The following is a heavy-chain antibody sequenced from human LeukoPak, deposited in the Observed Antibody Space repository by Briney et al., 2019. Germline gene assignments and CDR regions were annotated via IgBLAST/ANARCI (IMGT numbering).Heavy chain of an antibody. CDR3: ASYSSGWYSHHFDY. D-gene: IGHD6-19*01. CDR2: ISSSGSTI. J-gene: IGHJ4*02. CDR1: GFSFTFYS. Sequence: GGSLRLSCAASGFSFTFYSMNWVRQAPGKGLEWVSYISSSGSTIYYADSVKGRFTISRDNAKNSLYLQMNSLRAEDTAVYYCASYSSGWYSHHFDYWGQGTLVTVSS. V-gene: IGHV3-48*04.